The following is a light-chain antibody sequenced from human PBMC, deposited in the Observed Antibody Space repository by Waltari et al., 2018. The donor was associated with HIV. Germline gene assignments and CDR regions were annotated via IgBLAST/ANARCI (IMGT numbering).Light chain of an antibody. V-gene: IGLV1-47*01. CDR2: RNT. CDR1: SSNIESNY. Sequence: QSVLTQSPSTSGTPGQRVTISCSGSSSNIESNYVSWFQQVPGTAPKLLSFRNTQRPSGVSDRFSGSVSGTSASLAISGLRSEDEADYYCAVWDDSLSAQLFGGGTKLTVL. CDR3: AVWDDSLSAQL. J-gene: IGLJ3*02.